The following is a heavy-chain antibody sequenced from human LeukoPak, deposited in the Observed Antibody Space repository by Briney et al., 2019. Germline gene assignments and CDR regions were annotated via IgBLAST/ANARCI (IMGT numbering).Heavy chain of an antibody. CDR1: GFTFSSFS. J-gene: IGHJ6*02. Sequence: GGSLRLSCAPSGFTFSSFSICWVRQAPGKGLEWVSSISSISSYIYYADSVKGRFSISRDNAKNSLYLRMNSLRAKDTGVYDCARDGQSDGTPDGMDVWGQGTTVTVSS. CDR3: ARDGQSDGTPDGMDV. CDR2: ISSISSYI. V-gene: IGHV3-21*01.